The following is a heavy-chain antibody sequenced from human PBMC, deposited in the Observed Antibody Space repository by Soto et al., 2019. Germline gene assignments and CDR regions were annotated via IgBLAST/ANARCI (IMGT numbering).Heavy chain of an antibody. CDR1: GYTFTSYG. V-gene: IGHV1-18*01. J-gene: IGHJ5*02. Sequence: QVQLVQSGAEVKKPGASVKVSCKASGYTFTSYGISWVRQAPGQGLEWMGWISAYTGNTNYAQKLQGIVTMTTDTPTSTDYMELRSLRSDDTAVYYCARVFMSFLEFSSSWYWFDPWGQGTLVTVSS. CDR3: ARVFMSFLEFSSSWYWFDP. D-gene: IGHD6-13*01. CDR2: ISAYTGNT.